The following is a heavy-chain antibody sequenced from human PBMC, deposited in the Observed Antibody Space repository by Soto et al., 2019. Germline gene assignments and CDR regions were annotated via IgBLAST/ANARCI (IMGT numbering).Heavy chain of an antibody. J-gene: IGHJ4*02. CDR3: ARGDCSGGSCYLDY. D-gene: IGHD2-15*01. Sequence: QVQLQESGPGLVKPSQTLSLTCTVSGGSISSGGYYWSWIRQHPGKGLEWIGYIYYSGSTYYNPSLKSRVTIPVDTSKNQFSLKLSSVTAADTAVYYCARGDCSGGSCYLDYWGQGTLVTVSS. CDR2: IYYSGST. V-gene: IGHV4-31*03. CDR1: GGSISSGGYY.